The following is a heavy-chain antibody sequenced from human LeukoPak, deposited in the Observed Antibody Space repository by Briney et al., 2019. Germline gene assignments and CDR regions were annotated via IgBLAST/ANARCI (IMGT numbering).Heavy chain of an antibody. D-gene: IGHD2-21*01. CDR1: GGTFSSYA. J-gene: IGHJ4*02. CDR2: IIPIFGTA. Sequence: GASVKVSCKASGGTFSSYAISWVRQAPGQGLEWMGGIIPIFGTANYAQKFHGRVTITTDESTGTAYMELSSLRSEDTAVYYCARGPTLIWRYYFDYWGQGTLVTVSS. V-gene: IGHV1-69*05. CDR3: ARGPTLIWRYYFDY.